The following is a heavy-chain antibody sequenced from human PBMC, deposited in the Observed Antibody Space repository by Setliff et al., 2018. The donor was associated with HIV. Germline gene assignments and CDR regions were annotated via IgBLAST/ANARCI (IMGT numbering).Heavy chain of an antibody. CDR3: ARQAIFGYYDSSGYLDY. Sequence: SETLSLTCTVSGGSNSSGSYYWGWIRQPPGKGLEWIGSIYYSGSTYYNPSLQSRVTISVDTSKNLFSLRLSSVTASDTAVYYCARQAIFGYYDSSGYLDYWGQGTLVTVSS. CDR1: GGSNSSGSYY. J-gene: IGHJ4*02. CDR2: IYYSGST. D-gene: IGHD3-22*01. V-gene: IGHV4-39*01.